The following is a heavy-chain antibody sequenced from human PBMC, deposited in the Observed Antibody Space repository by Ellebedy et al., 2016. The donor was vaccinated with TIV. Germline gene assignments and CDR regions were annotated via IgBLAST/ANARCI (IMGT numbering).Heavy chain of an antibody. CDR3: ARIRDIILVPAATDAFDI. CDR2: ISSSSTYI. J-gene: IGHJ3*02. D-gene: IGHD2-2*01. V-gene: IGHV3-21*01. Sequence: PGGSLRLSCAASGFTFSTYSVNWVRQAPGKGLEWVSSISSSSTYIYYSDSVKGRFTVSRDNAKNSLYLQMSSLRAEDTAVYYCARIRDIILVPAATDAFDIWGPGTLVTVAS. CDR1: GFTFSTYS.